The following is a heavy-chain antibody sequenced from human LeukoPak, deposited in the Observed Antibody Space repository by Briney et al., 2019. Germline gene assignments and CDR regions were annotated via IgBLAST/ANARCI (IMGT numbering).Heavy chain of an antibody. CDR1: GYTFTGYY. Sequence: ASVKVSCKASGYTFTGYYMHWVRQAPGQGLEWIGWINPNSGGTNYAQKFQGRVTMTRDTSISTAYMELSRLRSDDTAVYYCASSYNWNYRSIDYWGQGTLVTVSS. CDR3: ASSYNWNYRSIDY. CDR2: INPNSGGT. J-gene: IGHJ4*02. D-gene: IGHD1-7*01. V-gene: IGHV1-2*02.